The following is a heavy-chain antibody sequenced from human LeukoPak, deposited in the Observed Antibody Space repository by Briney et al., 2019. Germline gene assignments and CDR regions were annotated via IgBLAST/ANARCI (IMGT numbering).Heavy chain of an antibody. J-gene: IGHJ5*02. CDR3: ARRMRDGYKSSPFDP. CDR2: IYPGDSDT. Sequence: GESLKISCKGSGYSFTSYWIGWVRQMPGKGLEWMGIIYPGDSDTRYSPSFQGQVTISADKSISTAYLQWSSLKASDTAMYYCARRMRDGYKSSPFDPWGQGTLVTVSS. CDR1: GYSFTSYW. D-gene: IGHD5-24*01. V-gene: IGHV5-51*01.